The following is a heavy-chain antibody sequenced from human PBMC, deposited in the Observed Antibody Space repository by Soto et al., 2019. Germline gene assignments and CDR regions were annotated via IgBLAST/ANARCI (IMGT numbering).Heavy chain of an antibody. D-gene: IGHD3-22*01. Sequence: QVQLVQSGAEVKKPGSSVKVSCKASGGTFSSYAISWVRQAPGQGLEWMGGIIPIFGTANYAQKFQGRVTITADESTSTAYMELSSLRSEDTAVYYCARDPQGSSYFPLGDYYYGMDVWGQGTTVTVSS. CDR3: ARDPQGSSYFPLGDYYYGMDV. V-gene: IGHV1-69*01. J-gene: IGHJ6*02. CDR2: IIPIFGTA. CDR1: GGTFSSYA.